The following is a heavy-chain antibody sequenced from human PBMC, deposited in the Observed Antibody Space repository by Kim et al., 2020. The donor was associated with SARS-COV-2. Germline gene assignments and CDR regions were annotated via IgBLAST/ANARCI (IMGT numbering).Heavy chain of an antibody. CDR1: GFTFNSYA. V-gene: IGHV3-30-3*01. CDR3: ARPFSWSYYGSFDY. CDR2: ISYDGNNK. D-gene: IGHD1-26*01. J-gene: IGHJ4*02. Sequence: GGSLRLSCTASGFTFNSYAMHWVRQAPGKGLEWVAVISYDGNNKYYADSVKGRLTISRDNSKNTLDLQMSSLRAEDTAVYYCARPFSWSYYGSFDYGGQG.